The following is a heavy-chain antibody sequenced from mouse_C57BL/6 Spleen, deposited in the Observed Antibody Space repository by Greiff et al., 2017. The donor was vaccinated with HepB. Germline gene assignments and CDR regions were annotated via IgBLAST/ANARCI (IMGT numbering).Heavy chain of an antibody. CDR1: GYTFTDYN. Sequence: EVQLQQSGPELVKPGASVKIPCKASGYTFTDYNMAWVKQSHGKSLEWIGDINPNNGGTIYNQKFKGKATLTVDKSSSTAYMELRSLTSEDTAVYYGARSPGRGLRRYFEVWGTGTTVTVAS. D-gene: IGHD2-4*01. CDR2: INPNNGGT. V-gene: IGHV1-18*01. J-gene: IGHJ1*03. CDR3: ARSPGRGLRRYFEV.